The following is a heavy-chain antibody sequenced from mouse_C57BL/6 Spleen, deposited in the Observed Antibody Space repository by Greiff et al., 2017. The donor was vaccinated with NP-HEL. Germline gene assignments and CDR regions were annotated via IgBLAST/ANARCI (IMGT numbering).Heavy chain of an antibody. CDR2: IHPNSGST. CDR3: ARSGSLLREYYFDY. CDR1: GYTFTSYW. D-gene: IGHD1-1*02. V-gene: IGHV1-64*01. J-gene: IGHJ2*01. Sequence: QVQLQQPGAELVKPGASVKLSCKASGYTFTSYWMHWVKQRPGQGLEWIGMIHPNSGSTNYNEKFKSKATLTVDKSSSTAYMQLSIRTSEDSAVYYCARSGSLLREYYFDYWGQGTTLTVS.